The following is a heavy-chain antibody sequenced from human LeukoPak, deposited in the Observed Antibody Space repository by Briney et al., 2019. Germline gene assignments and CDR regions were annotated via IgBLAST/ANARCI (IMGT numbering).Heavy chain of an antibody. D-gene: IGHD2-2*02. V-gene: IGHV3-21*01. CDR3: ARDGVVPAAIFPFDY. Sequence: GGSLRLSCAASGFTFSSYSMNWVRQAPGKGLEWVSSISSSSSYIYYADSVKGRFTISRDNAKNSLYLQMNSLRAEDTAVYYCARDGVVPAAIFPFDYWGRGTLVTVSS. CDR2: ISSSSSYI. J-gene: IGHJ4*02. CDR1: GFTFSSYS.